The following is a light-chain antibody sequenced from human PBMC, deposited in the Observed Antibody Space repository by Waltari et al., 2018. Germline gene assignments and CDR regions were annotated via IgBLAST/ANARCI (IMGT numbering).Light chain of an antibody. CDR2: GAS. CDR3: QQYHESPPIT. CDR1: QSISSQ. J-gene: IGKJ3*01. Sequence: EIVMTPSPATLSVSQGERATLSCRASQSISSQLAWYQQKPGQAPRLLIYGASTRATGIPARFSGSGSGTEFTLTISSLQSEDFAVYFCQQYHESPPITFGPGTKVDIK. V-gene: IGKV3-15*01.